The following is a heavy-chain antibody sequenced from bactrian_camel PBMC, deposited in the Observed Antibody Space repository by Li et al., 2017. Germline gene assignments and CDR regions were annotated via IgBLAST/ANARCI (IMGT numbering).Heavy chain of an antibody. J-gene: IGHJ4*01. CDR1: GFSFSNYV. V-gene: IGHV3S42*01. D-gene: IGHD1*01. CDR2: ISSGGTTA. Sequence: VQLVESGGDLVQPGGSLRLSCAASGFSFSNYVMSWVRQAPGKGLEWVSSISSGGTTATYADSVKGRFTISRDNAKNTLYLQMSSLKTDDTAVYYCAAQDVLGHWGQGTQVTVS. CDR3: AAQDVLGH.